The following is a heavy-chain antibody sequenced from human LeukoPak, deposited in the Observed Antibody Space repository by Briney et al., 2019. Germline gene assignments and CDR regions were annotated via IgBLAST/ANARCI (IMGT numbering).Heavy chain of an antibody. D-gene: IGHD3-22*01. CDR3: AGAEYYYDSSGYYPPSY. Sequence: ASVKVSFKASVYTFTSYYMHWVRQAPGQGLEWMGIINPSGGSTSYAQKFQGRVTMTRDTSTSTVYMELSSLRSEDTAVYYCAGAEYYYDSSGYYPPSYWGQGTLVTVSS. CDR2: INPSGGST. CDR1: VYTFTSYY. J-gene: IGHJ4*02. V-gene: IGHV1-46*01.